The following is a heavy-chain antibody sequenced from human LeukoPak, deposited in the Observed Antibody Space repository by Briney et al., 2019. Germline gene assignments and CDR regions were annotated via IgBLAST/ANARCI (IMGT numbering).Heavy chain of an antibody. CDR3: ARDGTPIHSSGWVYMDV. Sequence: GGSLRLSCAASEFTLRNYWMSWVRQAPGKGLEWISYISASGTLTHYVDSVEGRFTISRDNAKNSLYLQMNSLRAEDTALYYCARDGTPIHSSGWVYMDVWGKGTTVTSPQ. D-gene: IGHD6-25*01. CDR1: EFTLRNYW. CDR2: ISASGTLT. V-gene: IGHV3-48*01. J-gene: IGHJ6*04.